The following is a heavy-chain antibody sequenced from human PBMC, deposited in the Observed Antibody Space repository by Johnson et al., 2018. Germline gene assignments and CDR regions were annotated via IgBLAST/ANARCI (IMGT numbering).Heavy chain of an antibody. CDR1: GFTVSSNY. V-gene: IGHV3-53*01. J-gene: IGHJ6*02. D-gene: IGHD3-10*01. CDR2: IYSGGST. Sequence: VQLVQSGGGLIQPGGSLRLSCAASGFTVSSNYMSWVRQAPGKGLEWVSVIYSGGSTYYADSVKCRFTISRDNSKNTLYLQMNSLRAGDTAVYYCARGGGRSQGSRTQEYYYYGMDVWGQGTTVTVSS. CDR3: ARGGGRSQGSRTQEYYYYGMDV.